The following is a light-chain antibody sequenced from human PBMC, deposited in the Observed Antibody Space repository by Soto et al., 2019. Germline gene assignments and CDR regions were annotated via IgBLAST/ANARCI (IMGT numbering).Light chain of an antibody. CDR2: DTA. CDR1: SSDVGGYNY. J-gene: IGLJ3*02. V-gene: IGLV2-14*01. CDR3: LLSYSGTNWV. Sequence: QSALTQPASVSGSPGQSITISCTGTSSDVGGYNYVSWYQQHPGKAPKLMIYDTATKHSWTPARFSGSLLGGKAALTLAGAQTDDEADYYCLLSYSGTNWVFGGGTKLTVL.